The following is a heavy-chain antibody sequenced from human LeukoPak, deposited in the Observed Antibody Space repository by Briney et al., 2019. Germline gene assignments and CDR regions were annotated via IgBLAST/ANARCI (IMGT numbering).Heavy chain of an antibody. CDR1: GFTFSSYA. D-gene: IGHD3-22*01. CDR3: STSITMIY. CDR2: ISYAGSNK. J-gene: IGHJ4*02. V-gene: IGHV3-30-3*01. Sequence: GGSLRLSCAASGFTFSSYAMHWVRQAPGKGLEWVAVISYAGSNKYYADSVKGRFTIYRDNSKNTLYLQMNSLRAEDTAVYYCSTSITMIYWGQGTLVTVSS.